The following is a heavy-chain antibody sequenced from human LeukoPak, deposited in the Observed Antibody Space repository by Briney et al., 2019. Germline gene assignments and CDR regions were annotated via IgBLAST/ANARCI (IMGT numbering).Heavy chain of an antibody. CDR1: GGSISSISYY. CDR3: ARHHLVVGATNKWFDQ. J-gene: IGHJ5*02. D-gene: IGHD1-26*01. V-gene: IGHV4-39*01. CDR2: IYYSGST. Sequence: SETLSLTFTVSGGSISSISYYWRWIRQPRGKGLEWIGSIYYSGSTYYNPSLKSRVTISVDTSKNQFSQKLSSVTAADTAVYYCARHHLVVGATNKWFDQWVQGTMATVSS.